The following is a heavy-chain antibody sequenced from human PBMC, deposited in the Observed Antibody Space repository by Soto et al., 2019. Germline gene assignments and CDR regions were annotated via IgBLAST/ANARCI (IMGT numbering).Heavy chain of an antibody. Sequence: QLQLQESGPGLVKPSETLSLTCTVSGGSISSSSYYWGWIRQPPGKGLEWIGSIYYSGSTYYNPPLKRRFTISVDTSKNHSSLKLSSVTAADTAVYYCARLVYDSSGYRPGWGQGTLVTVSS. D-gene: IGHD3-22*01. CDR3: ARLVYDSSGYRPG. CDR1: GGSISSSSYY. V-gene: IGHV4-39*02. CDR2: IYYSGST. J-gene: IGHJ4*02.